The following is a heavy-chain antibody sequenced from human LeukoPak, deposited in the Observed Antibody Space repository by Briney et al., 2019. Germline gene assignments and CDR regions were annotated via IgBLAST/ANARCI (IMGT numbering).Heavy chain of an antibody. D-gene: IGHD6-6*01. CDR3: ARDSSSLHDAFDI. CDR1: GGSISSDGYY. J-gene: IGHJ3*02. V-gene: IGHV4-31*03. CDR2: IYYSGST. Sequence: SETLSLTCTVSGGSISSDGYYWSWIRQHPGKGLEGIGYIYYSGSTYHNPSLKSRVTISVDTSKNQFSLKLSSVTAADTAVYYCARDSSSLHDAFDIWGQGTMVTVSS.